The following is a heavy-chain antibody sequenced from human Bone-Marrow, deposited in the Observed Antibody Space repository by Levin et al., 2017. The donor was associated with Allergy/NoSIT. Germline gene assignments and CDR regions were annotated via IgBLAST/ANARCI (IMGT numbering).Heavy chain of an antibody. J-gene: IGHJ4*02. V-gene: IGHV4-31*03. Sequence: SQTLSLTCTVSGGSISSAGYHWTWIRQYPGKGLEWIGYISYRGSTYFNPSLKSRLTMSIDTSEQHFSLNLTSVSAADTAIYYCASLDGYSLDYWGQGALATASS. CDR2: ISYRGST. CDR3: ASLDGYSLDY. D-gene: IGHD3/OR15-3a*01. CDR1: GGSISSAGYH.